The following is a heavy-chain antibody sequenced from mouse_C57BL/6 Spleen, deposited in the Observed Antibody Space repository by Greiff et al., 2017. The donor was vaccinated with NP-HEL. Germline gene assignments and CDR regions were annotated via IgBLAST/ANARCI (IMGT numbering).Heavy chain of an antibody. J-gene: IGHJ2*01. CDR2: IDPEDGDT. V-gene: IGHV14-1*01. CDR3: TTSIPTVLAHFDV. CDR1: GFNIKDYY. D-gene: IGHD1-1*01. Sequence: VQLQQSGAELVRPGASVKLSCTASGFNIKDYYMHWVKQRPEQGLEWIGGIDPEDGDTEYAPKFQGKATMTADTSSTTAYLQLSSLTSEDAAVYSCTTSIPTVLAHFDVWGQGTTLTVSS.